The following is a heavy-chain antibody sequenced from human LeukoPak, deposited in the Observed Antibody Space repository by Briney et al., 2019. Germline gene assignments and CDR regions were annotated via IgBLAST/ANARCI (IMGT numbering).Heavy chain of an antibody. J-gene: IGHJ4*02. D-gene: IGHD6-19*01. V-gene: IGHV4-34*01. CDR3: ARATVASPSFDY. CDR1: GGSFSGYY. Sequence: SETLSLTCAVYGGSFSGYYWSWIRQPPGKGLEWIGEINHSGSTNYNPSLKSRVTISVDTSKNQFSLKLSSVTTADTAVYYCARATVASPSFDYWGQGTLVTVSS. CDR2: INHSGST.